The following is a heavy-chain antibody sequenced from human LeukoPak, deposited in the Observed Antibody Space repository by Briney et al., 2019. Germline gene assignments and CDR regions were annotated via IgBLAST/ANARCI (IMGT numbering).Heavy chain of an antibody. CDR3: ARLLWFGELSTALYFDY. V-gene: IGHV4-59*01. D-gene: IGHD3-10*01. J-gene: IGHJ4*02. Sequence: SETLSLTCTVSGVSISSYYWSWIRQPPGKGLEWIGYIYYSGSTNYNPSLKSRVTISVDTSKNQFSLKLSSVTAADTAVYYCARLLWFGELSTALYFDYWGQETLVTVSS. CDR1: GVSISSYY. CDR2: IYYSGST.